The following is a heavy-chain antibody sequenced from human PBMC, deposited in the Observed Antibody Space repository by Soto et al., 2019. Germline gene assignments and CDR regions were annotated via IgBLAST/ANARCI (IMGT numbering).Heavy chain of an antibody. CDR1: GFTFSSYG. J-gene: IGHJ4*02. Sequence: QVQLVESGGGVVQPGRSLRLSCAASGFTFSSYGMHWVRQAPGKGLEWVALISYDGSDKYYADSVKGRFTISRDNSKNTLSLQMNSLRVEDTAVYYCVAGQYFSDYWGQGTLDTVSS. CDR2: ISYDGSDK. V-gene: IGHV3-30*03. D-gene: IGHD2-15*01. CDR3: VAGQYFSDY.